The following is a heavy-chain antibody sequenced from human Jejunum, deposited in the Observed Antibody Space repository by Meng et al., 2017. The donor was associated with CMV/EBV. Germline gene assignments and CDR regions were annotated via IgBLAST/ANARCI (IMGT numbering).Heavy chain of an antibody. CDR1: GGSISSSSFY. CDR3: AKSFCSSSSCIAVGYFDY. J-gene: IGHJ4*02. Sequence: QLQLQESGPGLVKPSETLSLTCTVSGGSISSSSFYWGWIRQPPGKGLEWIGSIYSSGSTYYNPSLKSRITISVDTSKNQFSLKLSSVTAADTAVYYCAKSFCSSSSCIAVGYFDYWGQGTLVTVSS. D-gene: IGHD6-6*01. CDR2: IYSSGST. V-gene: IGHV4-39*07.